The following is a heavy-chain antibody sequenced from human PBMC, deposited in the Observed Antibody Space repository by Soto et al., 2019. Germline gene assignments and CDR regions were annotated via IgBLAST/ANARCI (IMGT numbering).Heavy chain of an antibody. D-gene: IGHD5-18*01. V-gene: IGHV1-69*12. CDR2: IIPIFGTT. CDR1: GATFSTNA. J-gene: IGHJ4*02. CDR3: ARSITAPLIREDY. Sequence: QVQLVQSGAEVKKPGSSVKVSCKASGATFSTNAFSWVRQAPGQGLEWMGGIIPIFGTTDYAQKFKGRLTITADESASTAYMELRNLRSEDTAIYFCARSITAPLIREDYWCQGTLVTVSS.